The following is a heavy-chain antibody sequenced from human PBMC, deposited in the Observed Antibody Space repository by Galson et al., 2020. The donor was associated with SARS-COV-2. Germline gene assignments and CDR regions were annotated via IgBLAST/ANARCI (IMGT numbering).Heavy chain of an antibody. CDR2: IYPGDSDT. CDR3: ARGVLGYSYYGMDV. J-gene: IGHJ6*02. V-gene: IGHV5-51*01. D-gene: IGHD7-27*01. CDR1: GYSFTSYW. Sequence: GESLKISCKGSGYSFTSYWIGWVRQMPGKGLEWMGIIYPGDSDTRYSPSFQGPVTMSADQSISTAYLQWSSLKAADTAMYDCARGVLGYSYYGMDVWAQGTTGTFAS.